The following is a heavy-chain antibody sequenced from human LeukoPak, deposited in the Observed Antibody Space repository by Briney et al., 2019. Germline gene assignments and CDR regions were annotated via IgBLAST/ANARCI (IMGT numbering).Heavy chain of an antibody. J-gene: IGHJ6*02. CDR1: GFTFSSYA. Sequence: GGSLRLSCAASGFTFSSYAMSWVRQAPGKGPEWVSALSGSGANTYYADSVKGRFTISRDNSKNTLYLQVNSLRAEGTAVYYCAKGVGCSGGTCYSGHGMDVWGQGTTVTVSS. D-gene: IGHD2-15*01. CDR3: AKGVGCSGGTCYSGHGMDV. V-gene: IGHV3-23*01. CDR2: LSGSGANT.